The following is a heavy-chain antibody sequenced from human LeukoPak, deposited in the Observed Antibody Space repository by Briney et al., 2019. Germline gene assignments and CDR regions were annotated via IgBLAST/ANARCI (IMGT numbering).Heavy chain of an antibody. J-gene: IGHJ4*02. CDR2: IRYDGSNK. V-gene: IGHV3-30*02. Sequence: GGSLRLSCAASGFTFSSYGMHWVRQAPGKGLEWVAFIRYDGSNKYYADSVKGRFTISRDSSKNTLYLQMNSLRAEDTAVYYCAKHLSLYSRARRERGWGQGTLVTVSS. D-gene: IGHD6-13*01. CDR3: AKHLSLYSRARRERG. CDR1: GFTFSSYG.